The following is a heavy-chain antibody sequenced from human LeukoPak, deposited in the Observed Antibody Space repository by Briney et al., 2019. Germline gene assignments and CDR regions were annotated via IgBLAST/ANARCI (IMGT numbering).Heavy chain of an antibody. V-gene: IGHV5-51*01. CDR1: GYSFTSYW. J-gene: IGHJ4*02. CDR2: IYPGDSDT. D-gene: IGHD4-17*01. CDR3: ARHHDYGDYGCFDY. Sequence: LGESLKISCKGSGYSFTSYWIGWVRQVPGKGLEWMGIIYPGDSDTRYSPSFQGQVTISADKSIRTAYLQWSSLKASDTAIYYCARHHDYGDYGCFDYWGQGTLVTVSS.